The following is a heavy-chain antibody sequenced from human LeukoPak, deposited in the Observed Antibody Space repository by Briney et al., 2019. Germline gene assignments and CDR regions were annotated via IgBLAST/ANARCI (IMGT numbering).Heavy chain of an antibody. CDR1: GGSISGYY. CDR2: IYYSGST. Sequence: PSETLSLTCTVSGGSISGYYWGWIRQPPGKGLEWIGYIYYSGSTYYNPSLKSRVTISLDTSKNQFSLKLNSVTAADTAVYFCARAPGSYYDYWGQGTLVTVSS. D-gene: IGHD1-26*01. J-gene: IGHJ4*02. CDR3: ARAPGSYYDY. V-gene: IGHV4-59*01.